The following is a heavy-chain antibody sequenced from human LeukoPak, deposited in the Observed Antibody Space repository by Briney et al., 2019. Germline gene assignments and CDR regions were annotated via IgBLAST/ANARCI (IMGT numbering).Heavy chain of an antibody. D-gene: IGHD2-21*01. J-gene: IGHJ4*02. CDR1: GGSISSSSYY. V-gene: IGHV4-39*01. Sequence: SETLSLTCTVSGGSISSSSYYWGWIRQPPGKGLEWIGSIYYSGSTYYNPSLNSRVTISVDTSKNQFSLKLSSVTAADTAVYYCAALRASGAYCGGDCYLRGDDYWGQGTLVTVSS. CDR3: AALRASGAYCGGDCYLRGDDY. CDR2: IYYSGST.